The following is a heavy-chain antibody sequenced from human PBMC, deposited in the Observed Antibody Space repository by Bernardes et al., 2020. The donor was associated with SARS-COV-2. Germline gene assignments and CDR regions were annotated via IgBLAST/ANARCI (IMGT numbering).Heavy chain of an antibody. CDR1: GGSFSGYY. CDR3: ARDSSNTAMGENRNRGRNWFDP. J-gene: IGHJ5*02. Sequence: SETLSLTCAVYGGSFSGYYWSWIRQPPGKGLEWIGEINHSGSTNYNPSLKSRVTISVDTSKNQFSLKLSSVTAADTAVYYCARDSSNTAMGENRNRGRNWFDPWGQGTLVTVSS. CDR2: INHSGST. D-gene: IGHD5-18*01. V-gene: IGHV4-34*01.